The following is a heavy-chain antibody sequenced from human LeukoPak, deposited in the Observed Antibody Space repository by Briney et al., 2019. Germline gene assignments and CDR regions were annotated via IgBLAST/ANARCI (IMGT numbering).Heavy chain of an antibody. D-gene: IGHD3-10*01. CDR2: ISSSSSYI. CDR1: GFTFSSYS. V-gene: IGHV3-21*01. CDR3: ARALLLWFGEIQFDI. J-gene: IGHJ3*02. Sequence: PGGSLRLSCAASGFTFSSYSMNWVRQAPGKGLEWVSSISSSSSYIYYAHSVKGRFTISRDNAKNTLYLQMNSLRAQDKAVDYCARALLLWFGEIQFDIWGQGTMVTVSS.